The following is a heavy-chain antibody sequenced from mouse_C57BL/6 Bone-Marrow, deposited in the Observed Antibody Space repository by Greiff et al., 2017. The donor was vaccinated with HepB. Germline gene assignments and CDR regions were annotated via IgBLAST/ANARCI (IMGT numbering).Heavy chain of an antibody. D-gene: IGHD2-4*01. Sequence: EVQGVESGGGLVQPGGSLSLSCAASGFTYTDYYMSWVRQPPGKALEWLGFIRNKANGYTTEYSASVKGRFTISRDNSQSILYLQMNALRAEDSATYYCARFLNYDDGAGAMDYWGQGTSVTVSS. CDR2: IRNKANGYTT. J-gene: IGHJ4*01. V-gene: IGHV7-3*01. CDR1: GFTYTDYY. CDR3: ARFLNYDDGAGAMDY.